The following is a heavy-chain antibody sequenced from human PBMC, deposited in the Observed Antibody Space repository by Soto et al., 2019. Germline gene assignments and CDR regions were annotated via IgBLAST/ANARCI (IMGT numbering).Heavy chain of an antibody. CDR3: ARSVVVTAPNVGLY. J-gene: IGHJ4*02. CDR1: GFTFSSYA. D-gene: IGHD2-21*02. CDR2: ISYDGSNK. Sequence: PGGSLRLSCAASGFTFSSYAMHWVRQAPGKGLEWVAVISYDGSNKYYADSVKGRFTISRDNSKNTLYLQMNSLRAEDTAVYYCARSVVVTAPNVGLYWGQGTLVTVSS. V-gene: IGHV3-30-3*01.